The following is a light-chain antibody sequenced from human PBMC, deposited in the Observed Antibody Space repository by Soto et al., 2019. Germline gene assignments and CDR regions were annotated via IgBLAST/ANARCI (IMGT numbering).Light chain of an antibody. CDR2: DAS. J-gene: IGKJ1*01. V-gene: IGKV1-5*01. Sequence: DIQMTQPPSTLSASLGDRVTITCRASQSISKWLAWYQQKPGKAPNLLIYDASSLESGVPSRFSGSGSGTEFTPTITSLQPDDFATYYCQQYNSYSPEAFGQGTKVDIK. CDR1: QSISKW. CDR3: QQYNSYSPEA.